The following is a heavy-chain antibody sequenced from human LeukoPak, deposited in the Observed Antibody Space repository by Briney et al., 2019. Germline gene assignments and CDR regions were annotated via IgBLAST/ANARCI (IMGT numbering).Heavy chain of an antibody. CDR1: GYTFTGHY. D-gene: IGHD4-11*01. Sequence: ASVKVSCKASGYTFTGHYIHWVRQAPGQGLEWMGWINPKNAGTNYAQKFQGRVTLTTDTSTSTAYMELSSLRSDDTAVYYCARDDNYGIFVNVDYWGQGTLVTVSS. CDR3: ARDDNYGIFVNVDY. CDR2: INPKNAGT. J-gene: IGHJ4*02. V-gene: IGHV1-2*02.